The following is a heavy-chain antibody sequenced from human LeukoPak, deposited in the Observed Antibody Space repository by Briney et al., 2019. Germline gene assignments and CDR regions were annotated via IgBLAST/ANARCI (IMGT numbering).Heavy chain of an antibody. CDR3: AREDERIAVAGTGWVDY. J-gene: IGHJ4*02. CDR1: GDSFTKYY. CDR2: INPNSGGT. V-gene: IGHV1-2*02. D-gene: IGHD6-19*01. Sequence: ASVKVSCKASGDSFTKYYMHWVRQAPGQGLEWMGWINPNSGGTNYAQKFQGRVTMTRDTSISTAYMELSRLRSDDTAVYYCAREDERIAVAGTGWVDYWGQGTLVTVSS.